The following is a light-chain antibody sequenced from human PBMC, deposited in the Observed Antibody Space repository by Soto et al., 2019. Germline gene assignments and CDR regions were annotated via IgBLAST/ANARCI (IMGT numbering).Light chain of an antibody. CDR2: GAS. Sequence: EIVLTQSPATLSLSPGERATLSCSASQSVSIKLAWYQQKPGRAPRLLIYGASTRATGMPARFSGSGSGTDFTLTISRLEPEDFAVYYCQQRSNWPPITFGQGTRLEIK. J-gene: IGKJ5*01. V-gene: IGKV3-11*01. CDR1: QSVSIK. CDR3: QQRSNWPPIT.